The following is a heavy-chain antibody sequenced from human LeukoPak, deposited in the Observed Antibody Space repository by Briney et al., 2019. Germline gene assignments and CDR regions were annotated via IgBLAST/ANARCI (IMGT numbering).Heavy chain of an antibody. CDR1: GGSFSGYY. D-gene: IGHD3-10*01. Sequence: SETLSLTCAVYGGSFSGYYWSWIRQPPEKGLEWIGEINHSGSTNYNPSLKSRVTISVDTSKNQFSLKLSSVTAADTAVYYCARGRGYYYGSGRYFDYWAREPWSPSPQ. CDR2: INHSGST. V-gene: IGHV4-34*01. J-gene: IGHJ4*02. CDR3: ARGRGYYYGSGRYFDY.